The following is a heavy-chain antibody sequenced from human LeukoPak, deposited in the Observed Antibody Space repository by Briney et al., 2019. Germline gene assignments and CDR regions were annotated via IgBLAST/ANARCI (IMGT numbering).Heavy chain of an antibody. Sequence: ASVKVSCKASGYTFTSYGISWVRQAPGQGLEWMGWISAYNGNTNYAQKLQGRVTMTTDTSTSTAYMELRSLRPDDTAVYYCARRDYYDSSGYYLDYWGQGTLVTVSS. V-gene: IGHV1-18*01. J-gene: IGHJ4*02. D-gene: IGHD3-22*01. CDR2: ISAYNGNT. CDR1: GYTFTSYG. CDR3: ARRDYYDSSGYYLDY.